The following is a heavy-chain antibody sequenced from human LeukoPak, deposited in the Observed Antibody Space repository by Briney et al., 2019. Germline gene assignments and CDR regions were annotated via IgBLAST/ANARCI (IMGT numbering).Heavy chain of an antibody. D-gene: IGHD6-19*01. J-gene: IGHJ5*02. CDR1: GYTFTSYD. CDR3: ARGGKQWLVDWFDP. V-gene: IGHV1-8*03. Sequence: ASVKVSCKASGYTFTSYDINWVRQATGQGLEWMGWMNPNSGNTGYAQKFQGRVTITRNTSISTAYMELSSLRSEDTAVYYCARGGKQWLVDWFDPWGQGTLVTVSS. CDR2: MNPNSGNT.